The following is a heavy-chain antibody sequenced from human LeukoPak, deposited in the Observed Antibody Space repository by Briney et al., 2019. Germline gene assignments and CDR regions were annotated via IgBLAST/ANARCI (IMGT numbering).Heavy chain of an antibody. J-gene: IGHJ4*02. CDR1: GFTFSSYG. D-gene: IGHD6-13*01. V-gene: IGHV3-33*01. CDR3: ACESRSSSWSDY. Sequence: GGSLRLSCAASGFTFSSYGMHWVRQAPGKGLEWVAVIWYDGSNKYYADSVKGRFTISRDNSKNTLYLQMNSLRAEDTAVYYCACESRSSSWSDYWGQGTLVTVSS. CDR2: IWYDGSNK.